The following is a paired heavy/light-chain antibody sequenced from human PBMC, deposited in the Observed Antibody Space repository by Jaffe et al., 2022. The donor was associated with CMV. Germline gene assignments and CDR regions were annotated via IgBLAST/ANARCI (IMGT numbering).Light chain of an antibody. J-gene: IGKJ1*01. CDR1: QTINYNY. Sequence: EVVLTQSPGTLSLSPGERATLSCRASQTINYNYLAWYQQKPGQAPRLLIYGAFSRATGIPDRFSGSGSETDFTLTISRLEPEDFAVYFCQQYGNSQWTFGQGTKVEIK. CDR3: QQYGNSQWT. V-gene: IGKV3-20*01. CDR2: GAF.
Heavy chain of an antibody. CDR3: AHSSASWSVVGLFDF. CDR1: GFSLSTSGVG. V-gene: IGHV2-5*02. CDR2: IYWDDDK. J-gene: IGHJ4*02. Sequence: QITLKESGPTLVKPTQTLTLTCTFSGFSLSTSGVGVNWIRQSPNKALEWLALIYWDDDKRYNPSLKSRLTITKDTSKNQVVLTMTDVDPVDTATYFCAHSSASWSVVGLFDFWGPGTLVTVSS. D-gene: IGHD2-21*01.